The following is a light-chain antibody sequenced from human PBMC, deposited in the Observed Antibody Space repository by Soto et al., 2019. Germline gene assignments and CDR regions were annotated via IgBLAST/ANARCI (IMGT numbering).Light chain of an antibody. CDR3: QQYGSSPLT. J-gene: IGKJ4*01. CDR1: QSVSSSY. Sequence: EIVLTQSPGTLSLSPGERATLSCRASQSVSSSYLARHQQKPGQAPRLLIYGASSRATGIPDRFSGSGSGTDFTLTNTRLEPEGFAVYFCQQYGSSPLTFGGGTKVEIK. CDR2: GAS. V-gene: IGKV3-20*01.